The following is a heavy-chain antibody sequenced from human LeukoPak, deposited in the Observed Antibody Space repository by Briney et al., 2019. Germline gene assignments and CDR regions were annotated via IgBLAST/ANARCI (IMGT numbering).Heavy chain of an antibody. D-gene: IGHD3-22*01. CDR3: ARDYYDSSGPGGFDY. CDR2: TSSSGSTI. CDR1: GFTFSSYE. V-gene: IGHV3-48*03. Sequence: HPGGSLRLSCAASGFTFSSYEMNWVRQAPGKGLEWVSYTSSSGSTIYYADSVKGRFTISRDNAKNSLYLQMNSLRAEDTAVYYCARDYYDSSGPGGFDYWGQGTLVTVSS. J-gene: IGHJ4*02.